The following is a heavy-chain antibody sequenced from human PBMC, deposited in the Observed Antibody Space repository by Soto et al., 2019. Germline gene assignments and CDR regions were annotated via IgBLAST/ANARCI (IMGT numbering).Heavy chain of an antibody. CDR3: AKDRLTAEYYYDSSGYITLDY. V-gene: IGHV3-23*01. J-gene: IGHJ4*02. D-gene: IGHD3-22*01. CDR2: ISGRGGST. Sequence: GGSLRLSCAASGFTFSSYAMSWVRQAPGKGLEWVSAISGRGGSTYYADSVKGRFTISRDNSKNTLYLQMNSLRAEDTAVYYCAKDRLTAEYYYDSSGYITLDYWGQGTLVTVSS. CDR1: GFTFSSYA.